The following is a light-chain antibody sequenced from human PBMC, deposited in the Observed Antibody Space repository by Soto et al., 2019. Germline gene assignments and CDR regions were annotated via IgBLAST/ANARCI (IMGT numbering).Light chain of an antibody. V-gene: IGKV1-33*01. J-gene: IGKJ5*01. CDR1: QDISNH. CDR2: DAS. CDR3: QQFDNLFLV. Sequence: DIQMTQSAASLSSSVGDRVTITCQASQDISNHLNWYQQKPGKAPKLLIYDASNLQTGVPSRFSGSGSGTDFTFTISSLQPEDIATYYCQQFDNLFLVFGQGTRLEIK.